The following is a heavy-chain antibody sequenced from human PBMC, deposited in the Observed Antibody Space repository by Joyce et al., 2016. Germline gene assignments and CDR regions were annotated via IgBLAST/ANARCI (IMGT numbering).Heavy chain of an antibody. V-gene: IGHV3-15*01. D-gene: IGHD2-2*01. Sequence: EVQLVESGGGLVKPGGSRRLSCPAPGLSFRNAWVTWVRLVPGRGLGWVGRVKGTSQGGTTDYAAPVKGRFTISRNDSRDTAYLQMNSLKSEDTGVYFCVTGLCIGTACHWDDAFDVWGQGTMVTVSS. CDR2: VKGTSQGGTT. J-gene: IGHJ3*01. CDR3: VTGLCIGTACHWDDAFDV. CDR1: GLSFRNAW.